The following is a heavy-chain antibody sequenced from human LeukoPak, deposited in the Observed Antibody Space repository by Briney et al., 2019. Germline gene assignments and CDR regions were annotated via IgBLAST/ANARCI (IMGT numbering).Heavy chain of an antibody. CDR3: ARARALGYMDV. CDR1: GGSISSGGYY. D-gene: IGHD3-3*01. Sequence: SETLSLTCTVSGGSISSGGYYWSWLRQPPGKGLEWIGYIYHSGSTYYNPSLKSRVTISVDRSKNRSSLKLSSVTAADTAVYYCARARALGYMDVWVKGTTVTVSS. J-gene: IGHJ6*03. CDR2: IYHSGST. V-gene: IGHV4-30-2*01.